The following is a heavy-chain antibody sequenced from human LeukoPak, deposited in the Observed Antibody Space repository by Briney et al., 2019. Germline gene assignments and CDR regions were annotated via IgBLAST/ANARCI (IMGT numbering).Heavy chain of an antibody. CDR1: GFTFSRYG. CDR2: ISSSGSTI. D-gene: IGHD3-10*01. CDR3: ANMVRGERFDY. V-gene: IGHV3-48*03. J-gene: IGHJ4*01. Sequence: PGGSLRLSCAASGFTFSRYGMNWVRQAPGKGLEWVSYISSSGSTIYYADSVKGRFTISRDNAKNSLYLQMNSLRAEDTAVYYCANMVRGERFDYWGHGTLVTVSS.